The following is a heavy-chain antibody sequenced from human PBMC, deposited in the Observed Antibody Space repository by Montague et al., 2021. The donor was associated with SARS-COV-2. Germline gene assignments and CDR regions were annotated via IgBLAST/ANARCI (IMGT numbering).Heavy chain of an antibody. D-gene: IGHD1-1*01. J-gene: IGHJ4*02. CDR1: GDSISSYY. CDR2: VHYTGST. CDR3: ARAQNTCFISNCVNYFEV. Sequence: SETLSLTCEVSGDSISSYYWSWIRQSPGKGLEWIVYVHYTGSTEYNPSLKTRVTLSLDTPRNHFSLKLRSVTAADTAVYYCARAQNTCFISNCVNYFEVWGLGALVTVSS. V-gene: IGHV4-59*01.